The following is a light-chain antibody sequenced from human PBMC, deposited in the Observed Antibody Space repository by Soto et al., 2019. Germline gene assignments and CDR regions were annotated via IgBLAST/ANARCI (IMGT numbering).Light chain of an antibody. CDR2: KAS. CDR3: QQYNSYRA. J-gene: IGKJ1*01. Sequence: DIQMTQSPSSLSASVGDRVSLTCRASQSIGKFLNWDQQKPGRAPXLLISKASSLESGVPSRFSGSGFGTEFTLTISSLQPDDFATYYCQQYNSYRALGQGTKVDIK. V-gene: IGKV1-5*03. CDR1: QSIGKF.